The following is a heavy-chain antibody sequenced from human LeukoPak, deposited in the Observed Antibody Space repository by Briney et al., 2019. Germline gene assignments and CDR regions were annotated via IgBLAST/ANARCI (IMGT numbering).Heavy chain of an antibody. CDR3: AELGITMIGGV. CDR2: ISSSGSTI. CDR1: GFTVSINS. J-gene: IGHJ6*04. D-gene: IGHD3-10*02. V-gene: IGHV3-11*04. Sequence: GGSLRLSCTVSGFTVSINSMSWVRQAPGKGLEWVSYISSSGSTIYYADSVKGRFTISRDNAKNSLYLQMNSLRAEDTAVYYCAELGITMIGGVWGKGTTVTISS.